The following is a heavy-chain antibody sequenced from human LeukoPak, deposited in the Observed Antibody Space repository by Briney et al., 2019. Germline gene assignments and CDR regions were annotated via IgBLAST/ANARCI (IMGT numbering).Heavy chain of an antibody. CDR3: ARDEWVRHRCPDY. CDR1: GYTFTNYG. J-gene: IGHJ4*02. Sequence: ASVTVSYKGSGYTFTNYGIRWVRQAPGQGGEWMGWISAYNGNTNYAQKLQGRVTMTTDTSTSTAYMELRSLRSDDTAVYYCARDEWVRHRCPDYWGQGTLVTVSS. V-gene: IGHV1-18*04. CDR2: ISAYNGNT. D-gene: IGHD5-12*01.